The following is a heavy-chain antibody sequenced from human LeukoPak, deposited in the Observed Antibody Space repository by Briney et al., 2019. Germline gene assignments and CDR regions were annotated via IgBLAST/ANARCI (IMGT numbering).Heavy chain of an antibody. CDR1: GFTFSNYW. J-gene: IGHJ4*02. D-gene: IGHD4-17*01. CDR3: ARRGGLGYGDLDY. V-gene: IGHV3-74*01. Sequence: GGSLRLSCAASGFTFSNYWMHWVRQAPGKGLVWVSRISGDGTGITFADSVKGRFSISRDNAKNTLYLQMNSLRAEDMAIYYCARRGGLGYGDLDYWGQGTLVTVSS. CDR2: ISGDGTGI.